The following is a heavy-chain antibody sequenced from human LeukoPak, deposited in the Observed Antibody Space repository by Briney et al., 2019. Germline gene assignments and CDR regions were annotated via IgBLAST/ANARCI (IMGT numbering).Heavy chain of an antibody. CDR3: ASGLCSSTSCFFASWFDP. CDR1: GGSFSGYY. J-gene: IGHJ5*02. D-gene: IGHD2-2*01. V-gene: IGHV4-34*01. Sequence: SETLSLTCAVYGGSFSGYYWSWIRQPPGKGLEWIGEIYRSGSTNYNPSLKSRVTISVDKPKNQFSLKLSSVTAADTAVYYCASGLCSSTSCFFASWFDPWGQGTLVTVSS. CDR2: IYRSGST.